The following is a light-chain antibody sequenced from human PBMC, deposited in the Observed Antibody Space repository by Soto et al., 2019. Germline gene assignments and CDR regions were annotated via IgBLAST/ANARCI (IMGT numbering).Light chain of an antibody. CDR1: QSMSRW. J-gene: IGKJ2*01. V-gene: IGKV1-5*01. CDR3: QQYSRYWT. Sequence: DIQMTQSPSTLSASVGDRVTITCRASQSMSRWLAWYQQKPGKAPNLLIYDASTLERGVPSRFSGSGSGTEFTLTINSLQPDDVATYYCQQYSRYWTFGQGTKLEIK. CDR2: DAS.